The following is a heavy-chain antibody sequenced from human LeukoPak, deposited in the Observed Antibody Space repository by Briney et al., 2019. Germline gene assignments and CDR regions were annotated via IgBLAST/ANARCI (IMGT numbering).Heavy chain of an antibody. J-gene: IGHJ3*02. V-gene: IGHV3-30-3*01. Sequence: PGGSLRLSCAASGFTFSNYAIHWVRQAPGKGLEWVAVMSYDGSDKYYADSVKGRFTISRDNSKNTLFLQMDSLRAEDTAVYHCARAFCDRSSCRIGAFDIWGQGTMVSVPS. CDR3: ARAFCDRSSCRIGAFDI. CDR1: GFTFSNYA. CDR2: MSYDGSDK. D-gene: IGHD6-13*01.